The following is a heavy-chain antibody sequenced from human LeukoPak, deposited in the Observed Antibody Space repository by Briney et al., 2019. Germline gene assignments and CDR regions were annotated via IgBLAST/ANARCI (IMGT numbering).Heavy chain of an antibody. J-gene: IGHJ5*02. V-gene: IGHV4-38-2*02. Sequence: SETLSLTCTVSGYSMSSGYYWGWIRQPPGKGLQWIGSIFHSGNSYYNPSLKSRVTISVDTSKNQFSLKVNSVTAADTAVYYCARGGYYGSGNDFRFDPWGRGTLVTVSS. D-gene: IGHD3-10*01. CDR1: GYSMSSGYY. CDR2: IFHSGNS. CDR3: ARGGYYGSGNDFRFDP.